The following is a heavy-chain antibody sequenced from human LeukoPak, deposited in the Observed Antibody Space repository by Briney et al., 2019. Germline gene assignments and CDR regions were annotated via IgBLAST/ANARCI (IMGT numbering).Heavy chain of an antibody. J-gene: IGHJ4*02. CDR1: GFTFSSYA. Sequence: GESLRLSCAASGFTFSSYAMSWVRQAPGKGLEWVSAISGSGGSTYYADSVKGRFTISRDNSKNTLYLQMNSLRAEDTAVYYCAKDLIVSGTATILDYWGQGTLVTVSS. CDR3: AKDLIVSGTATILDY. D-gene: IGHD5-24*01. V-gene: IGHV3-23*01. CDR2: ISGSGGST.